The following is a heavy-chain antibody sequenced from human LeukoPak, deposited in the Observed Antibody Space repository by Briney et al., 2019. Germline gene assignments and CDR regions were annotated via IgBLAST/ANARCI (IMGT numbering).Heavy chain of an antibody. J-gene: IGHJ4*02. Sequence: GGSLRLSCVASGLTLSPYWMHWVRQAPGKGLVWVAHISTDGTVTTYADSVKGRFTISRDNAKSTLYLQMNSLRAEDTAVYYCVRDSNLSFDYWGQGPLVTVSS. V-gene: IGHV3-74*01. D-gene: IGHD1-14*01. CDR2: ISTDGTVT. CDR1: GLTLSPYW. CDR3: VRDSNLSFDY.